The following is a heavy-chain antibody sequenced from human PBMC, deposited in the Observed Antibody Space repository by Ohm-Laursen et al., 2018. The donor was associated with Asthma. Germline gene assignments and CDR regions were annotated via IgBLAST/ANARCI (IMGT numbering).Heavy chain of an antibody. D-gene: IGHD3-3*01. Sequence: ASVKVSCKASGYPLTSSVMHWVRQAPGQRLEWMGWINAGNGDTKYSQKFQGRVTITRDTSASTAYMELSSLRSEGTAVYYCARELRFLEWYNYYYYGMDVWGQGTTVTVSS. J-gene: IGHJ6*02. CDR2: INAGNGDT. CDR3: ARELRFLEWYNYYYYGMDV. CDR1: GYPLTSSV. V-gene: IGHV1-3*01.